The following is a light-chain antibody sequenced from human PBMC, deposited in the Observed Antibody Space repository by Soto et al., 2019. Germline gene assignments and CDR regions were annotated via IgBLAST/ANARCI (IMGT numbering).Light chain of an antibody. CDR1: SSDVGGYNY. CDR2: DVI. Sequence: QSALTQPASVSGSPGQSITISCTGTSSDVGGYNYVSWYQHHPGKAPKVMIYDVINRPSGVSTRFSGSKSGNTASLTISGLQTEDEADYYCASYTSSTTWVFGGGTNVTVL. J-gene: IGLJ3*02. CDR3: ASYTSSTTWV. V-gene: IGLV2-14*01.